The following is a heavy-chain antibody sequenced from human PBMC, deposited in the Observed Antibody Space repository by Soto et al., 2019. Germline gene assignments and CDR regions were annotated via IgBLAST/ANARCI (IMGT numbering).Heavy chain of an antibody. Sequence: EVQLVQSGAEVKKPGESLKISCKGSGYSFSTYYIGWVRQMPGKGLECMGTIYPGDSDTTYSPSFQGQVLISVDKAISTAYLHWGSLESSDTDVYYCARGQTVGRTVGAFDIWGQGTVVTVPS. J-gene: IGHJ3*02. CDR1: GYSFSTYY. V-gene: IGHV5-51*01. D-gene: IGHD1-26*01. CDR3: ARGQTVGRTVGAFDI. CDR2: IYPGDSDT.